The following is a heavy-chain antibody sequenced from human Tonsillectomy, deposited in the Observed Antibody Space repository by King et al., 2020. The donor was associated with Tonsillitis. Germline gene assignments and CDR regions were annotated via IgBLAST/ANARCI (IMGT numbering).Heavy chain of an antibody. V-gene: IGHV1-69*01. CDR1: GGTFSSYG. Sequence: VQLVESGAEVKKPGSSVKVSCKASGGTFSSYGISWVRQAPGQGLEWMGGSIPIFGSANYAQKFQGRVTITAAESTTTAYMELCSLTSEDTAVYYCAGGQVGPLISAAFEIWGQGTMVTVSS. CDR2: SIPIFGSA. CDR3: AGGQVGPLISAAFEI. D-gene: IGHD1-26*01. J-gene: IGHJ3*02.